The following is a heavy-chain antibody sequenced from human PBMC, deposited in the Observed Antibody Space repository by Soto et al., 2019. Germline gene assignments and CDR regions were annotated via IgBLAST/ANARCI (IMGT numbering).Heavy chain of an antibody. V-gene: IGHV4-39*01. CDR3: AGRNCSGGSCYSSYYYYYMDV. Sequence: SETLSLTCTVSGGSISSSSYYWGWIRQPPGKGLEWIGSIYYSGSTYYNPSLKSRVTISVDTSKNQFSLKLSSVTAADTAVYYCAGRNCSGGSCYSSYYYYYMDVWGKGTTVTVSS. CDR2: IYYSGST. J-gene: IGHJ6*03. D-gene: IGHD2-15*01. CDR1: GGSISSSSYY.